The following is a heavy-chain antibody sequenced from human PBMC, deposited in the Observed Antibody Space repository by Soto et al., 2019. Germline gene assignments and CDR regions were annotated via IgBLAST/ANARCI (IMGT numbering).Heavy chain of an antibody. CDR2: TYLSGST. D-gene: IGHD3-16*01. Sequence: QLQLQESGSGLVKPSQTLSLTCAVSGGSISSSGYSWSWLRQPPGEGLEWIGYTYLSGSTYYNPSLKSRVTLSVDRSKNQFSLKLSSVTAADTAVYYCAREGGKGAPFDPWGQGTMVTFSS. CDR3: AREGGKGAPFDP. CDR1: GGSISSSGYS. J-gene: IGHJ5*02. V-gene: IGHV4-30-2*01.